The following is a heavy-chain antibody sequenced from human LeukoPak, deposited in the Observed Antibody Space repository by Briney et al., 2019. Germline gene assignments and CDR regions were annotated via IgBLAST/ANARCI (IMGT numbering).Heavy chain of an antibody. CDR2: ISDNSRYI. J-gene: IGHJ3*02. D-gene: IGHD4-17*01. V-gene: IGHV3-21*01. CDR3: ARAGTTVTSTWINAFDI. Sequence: GGSLRLSCAASGFTFSTYNMNWVRQAPGKGLEWVSSISDNSRYIYYAESVKGRFTISRDNAKNSLYLQMNSLRAEDTAVYYCARAGTTVTSTWINAFDIWGQGTMVTVSS. CDR1: GFTFSTYN.